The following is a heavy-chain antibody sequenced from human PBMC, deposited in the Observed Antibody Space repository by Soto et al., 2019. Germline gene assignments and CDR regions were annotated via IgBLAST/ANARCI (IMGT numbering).Heavy chain of an antibody. CDR1: GFTFSSYA. V-gene: IGHV3-30-3*01. CDR2: ISYDGSNK. D-gene: IGHD6-13*01. J-gene: IGHJ6*02. CDR3: ARGSSWYTPGYYYYGMDV. Sequence: SLRLSCAASGFTFSSYAMHWVRQAPGKGLEWVAVISYDGSNKYYADSVKGRFTISRDNSKNTLYLQMNSLRAEDTAVYYCARGSSWYTPGYYYYGMDVWGQGTTVTVSS.